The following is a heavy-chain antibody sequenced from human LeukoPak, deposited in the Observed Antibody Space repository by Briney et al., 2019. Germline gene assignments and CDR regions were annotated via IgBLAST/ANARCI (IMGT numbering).Heavy chain of an antibody. CDR3: AKESEKQQLVPYFDY. CDR1: GFTFSSYA. Sequence: GGSLGLSCAASGFTFSSYAMSWVRQAPGKGLEWVSAISGSGGSTYYADSVKGRFTISRDNSKITLYLQMNSLRAEDTAVYYCAKESEKQQLVPYFDYWGQGTLVTASS. V-gene: IGHV3-23*01. J-gene: IGHJ4*02. D-gene: IGHD6-13*01. CDR2: ISGSGGST.